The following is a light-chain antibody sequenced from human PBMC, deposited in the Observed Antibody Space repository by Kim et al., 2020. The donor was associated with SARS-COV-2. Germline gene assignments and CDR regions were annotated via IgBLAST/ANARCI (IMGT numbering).Light chain of an antibody. CDR2: RND. J-gene: IGLJ2*01. Sequence: GQRVTISRSGSSSNIGSNFVSWYQQLPGTAPKLIIYRNDQRPSGVPDRFSGSKSGTSASLAISGLRSEDEGDYYCTAWDDSLSGPLFGGGTKLTVL. CDR1: SSNIGSNF. V-gene: IGLV1-47*01. CDR3: TAWDDSLSGPL.